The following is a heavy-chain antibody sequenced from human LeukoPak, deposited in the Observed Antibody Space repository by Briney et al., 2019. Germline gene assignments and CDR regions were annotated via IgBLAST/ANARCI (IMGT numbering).Heavy chain of an antibody. CDR3: ARDTRGYYGSGSYPDY. V-gene: IGHV3-30*04. CDR2: ISYDGSNK. J-gene: IGHJ4*02. D-gene: IGHD3-10*01. Sequence: EGSLRLSCAASGFTFSSYAMHWVRQAPGKGLEWVAVISYDGSNKYYADSVKGGFTISRDNSKNTLYLQMNSLRAEDTAVYYCARDTRGYYGSGSYPDYWGQGTLVTVSS. CDR1: GFTFSSYA.